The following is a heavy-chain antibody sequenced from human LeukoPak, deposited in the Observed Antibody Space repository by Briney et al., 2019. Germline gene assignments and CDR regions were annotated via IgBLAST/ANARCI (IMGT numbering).Heavy chain of an antibody. V-gene: IGHV1-18*01. CDR2: ISAYNGNT. D-gene: IGHD2-2*02. Sequence: ASVKVSCKASGYTFTSYGISWVRQAPGQGLEWMGWISAYNGNTNYAQKLQGRVTMTTDTSTSTAYMELSSLRSEDTAVYYCASGYCSSTSCYRDYYCGMDVWGQGTTVTVSS. CDR1: GYTFTSYG. J-gene: IGHJ6*02. CDR3: ASGYCSSTSCYRDYYCGMDV.